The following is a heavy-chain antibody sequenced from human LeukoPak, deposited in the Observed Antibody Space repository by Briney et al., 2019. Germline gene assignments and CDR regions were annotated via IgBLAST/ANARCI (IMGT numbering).Heavy chain of an antibody. CDR3: ARRPYYGSGSYYMALFFDY. D-gene: IGHD3-10*01. CDR1: GGSISSGSYY. V-gene: IGHV4-39*07. J-gene: IGHJ4*02. CDR2: INHSGST. Sequence: SETLSLTCTVSGGSISSGSYYWSWIRQPPGKGLEWIGEINHSGSTNYNPSLKSRVTISVDTSKNQFSLKLSSVTAADTAVYYCARRPYYGSGSYYMALFFDYWGQGTLVTVSS.